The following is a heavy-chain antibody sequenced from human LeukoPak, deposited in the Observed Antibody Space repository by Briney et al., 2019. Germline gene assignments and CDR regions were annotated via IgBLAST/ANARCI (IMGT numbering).Heavy chain of an antibody. J-gene: IGHJ6*04. CDR2: ISSSGSYT. CDR3: ARDDYASGSYGMDV. V-gene: IGHV3-11*06. CDR1: GFTFSDYY. Sequence: GGSLSLSCPASGFTFSDYYMSWIRQAPGKGVEGLSYISSSGSYTNYADSVKGRFTISRDNAKNSVYLQMNSLRAEDTAVYYCARDDYASGSYGMDVWGKGTTVTVSS. D-gene: IGHD3-10*01.